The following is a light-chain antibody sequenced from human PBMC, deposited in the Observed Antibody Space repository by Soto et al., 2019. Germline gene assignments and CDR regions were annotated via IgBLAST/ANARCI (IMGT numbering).Light chain of an antibody. CDR1: SGHSNYA. CDR3: QTWGSGIVV. CDR2: LNSDGSH. V-gene: IGLV4-69*01. J-gene: IGLJ2*01. Sequence: QPVLTQSPSASASLGASVKLTCTLSSGHSNYAIACHQQQSEKGPRYLMKLNSDGSHSMGDGIPDRFSGSSSGAERVLTMSGLQPEDEADYYCQTWGSGIVVFGGGTKLTVL.